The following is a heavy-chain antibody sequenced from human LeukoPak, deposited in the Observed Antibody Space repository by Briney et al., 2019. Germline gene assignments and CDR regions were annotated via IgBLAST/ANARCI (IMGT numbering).Heavy chain of an antibody. V-gene: IGHV4-59*11. J-gene: IGHJ4*02. CDR3: ARPRLRFLEWPFDY. D-gene: IGHD3-3*01. CDR2: IYYSGST. Sequence: PSETLPLTCTVSGGSISSHYWSWIRQPPGKGLEWIGYIYYSGSTNYNPSLKSRVTISVDTSKNQFSLKLSSVTAADTAVYYCARPRLRFLEWPFDYWGQGTLVTVSS. CDR1: GGSISSHY.